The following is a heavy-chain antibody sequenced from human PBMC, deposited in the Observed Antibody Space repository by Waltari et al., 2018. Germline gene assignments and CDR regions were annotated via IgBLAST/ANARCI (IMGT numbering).Heavy chain of an antibody. J-gene: IGHJ4*02. D-gene: IGHD3-10*01. Sequence: QVQLQQWGAGLLKPSETLSLTCAVYGGSFSGYYWSWIRQPPGKGLEWIGEINHSGSTNYNPSLKSRVTISVDTSKNQFSLKLSSVTAADTAVYYCARGGPGLLWFRELLSYWGQGTLVTVSS. CDR3: ARGGPGLLWFRELLSY. CDR2: INHSGST. CDR1: GGSFSGYY. V-gene: IGHV4-34*01.